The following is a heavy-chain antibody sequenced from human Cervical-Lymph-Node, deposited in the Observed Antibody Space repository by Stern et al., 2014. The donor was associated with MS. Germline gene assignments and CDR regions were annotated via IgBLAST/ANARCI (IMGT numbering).Heavy chain of an antibody. CDR1: GGSISSGDYS. CDR2: IVHSGST. J-gene: IGHJ4*02. D-gene: IGHD4-23*01. V-gene: IGHV4-30-2*01. CDR3: ARIFGGNFDN. Sequence: VQLVESGSGLVKPSQPLSLTCAVSGGSISSGDYSWSWIRQPPGQSLEWIGYIVHSGSTYYNPSLKSRVSISVDRSKNQFSLKLSSVTAADTAMYYCARIFGGNFDNWGQGTLVTVSS.